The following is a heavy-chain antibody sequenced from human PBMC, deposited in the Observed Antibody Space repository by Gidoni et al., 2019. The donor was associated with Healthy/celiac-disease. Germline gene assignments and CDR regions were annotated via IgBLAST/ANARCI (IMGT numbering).Heavy chain of an antibody. V-gene: IGHV1-18*01. CDR2: ISAYNGNT. J-gene: IGHJ6*02. CDR3: ARDHRYDILTGYYYYYYGMDV. Sequence: QVQLVQSGAEVKKPGASVKVSCKASGYTFTSYGISGVRQAPGQGLEWMGWISAYNGNTNYAQKLQGRVTMTTDTSTSTAYMELRSLRSDDTAVYYCARDHRYDILTGYYYYYYGMDVWGQGTTVTVSS. CDR1: GYTFTSYG. D-gene: IGHD3-9*01.